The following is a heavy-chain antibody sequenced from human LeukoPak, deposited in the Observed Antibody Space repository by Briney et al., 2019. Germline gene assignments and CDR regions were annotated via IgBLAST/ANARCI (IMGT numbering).Heavy chain of an antibody. V-gene: IGHV3-53*01. J-gene: IGHJ6*02. Sequence: PGGSLRLSCAASGFTFSRYSMNWVRQAPGKGLEWVSVIYSGGSTYYADSVKGRFTISRDNSKNTLYLQMNSLRAEDTAVYYCARDLGGRYESTQYYYYYGMDVWGQGTTVTVSS. CDR3: ARDLGGRYESTQYYYYYGMDV. CDR1: GFTFSRYS. CDR2: IYSGGST. D-gene: IGHD5-12*01.